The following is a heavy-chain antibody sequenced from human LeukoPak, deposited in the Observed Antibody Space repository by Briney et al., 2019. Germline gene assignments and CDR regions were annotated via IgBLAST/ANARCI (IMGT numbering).Heavy chain of an antibody. CDR2: IYYSGST. Sequence: PSETLSLTYTVSGGSISSYYWSWIRQPPGKGLEWIGYIYYSGSTNYNPSLKSRVTISVDTSKNQFSLKLSSVTAADTAVYYCARAGGGYYFDYWGQGTLVTVSS. D-gene: IGHD3-10*01. CDR1: GGSISSYY. V-gene: IGHV4-59*01. J-gene: IGHJ4*02. CDR3: ARAGGGYYFDY.